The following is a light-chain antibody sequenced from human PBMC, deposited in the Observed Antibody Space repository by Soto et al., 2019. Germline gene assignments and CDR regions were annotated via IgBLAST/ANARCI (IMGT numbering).Light chain of an antibody. Sequence: EIVLTQSPGTLSLSPGERATLSCRASQSVSSRYLAWYQQKPVQAPRLLISGAFTRATGIPDRFSGSGSGTDFTLTISRLEPEDFAIYYCQQYGPSTQQYGTSPRLTFGGGTKVEIK. CDR3: QQYGPSTQQYGTSPRLT. CDR1: QSVSSRY. CDR2: GAF. J-gene: IGKJ4*01. V-gene: IGKV3-20*01.